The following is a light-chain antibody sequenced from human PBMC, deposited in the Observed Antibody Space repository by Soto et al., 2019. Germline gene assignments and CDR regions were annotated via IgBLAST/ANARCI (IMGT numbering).Light chain of an antibody. CDR3: CSLTTSHTYV. Sequence: QSALTQPASVSGSPGQSITISCTGTISDIGHYDYVSWYQQHPGKAPKLMIYHVTYRPSGVSNRYSGSKSGNSASLTISGLQADDEADYYCCSLTTSHTYVFGSGTKLIVL. CDR2: HVT. CDR1: ISDIGHYDY. J-gene: IGLJ1*01. V-gene: IGLV2-14*03.